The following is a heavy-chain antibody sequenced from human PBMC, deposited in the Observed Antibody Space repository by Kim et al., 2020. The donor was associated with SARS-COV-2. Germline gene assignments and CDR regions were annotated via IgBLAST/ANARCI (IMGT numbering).Heavy chain of an antibody. V-gene: IGHV3-30*03. J-gene: IGHJ3*01. CDR3: ARDRIGGHGGFDV. Sequence: YAPPVKRRFTISREHSRTQLYLTMNSLNTGDTAVYECARDRIGGHGGFDVWGQGTLVTVSS.